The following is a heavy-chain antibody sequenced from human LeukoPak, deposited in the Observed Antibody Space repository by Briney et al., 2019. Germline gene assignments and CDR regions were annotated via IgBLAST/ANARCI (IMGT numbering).Heavy chain of an antibody. CDR1: GGSISSYY. Sequence: PSETLSLTCTVSGGSISSYYWSWIRQPPGKGLEWIGYIYYSESTNYNPSLKSRVTISVDTSKNQFSLKLSSVTAADTAVYYCARHGYGDYGDYWGQGTLVTVSS. V-gene: IGHV4-59*08. D-gene: IGHD4-17*01. CDR3: ARHGYGDYGDY. CDR2: IYYSEST. J-gene: IGHJ4*02.